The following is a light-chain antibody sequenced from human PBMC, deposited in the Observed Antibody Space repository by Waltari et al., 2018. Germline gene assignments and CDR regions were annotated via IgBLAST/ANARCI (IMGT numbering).Light chain of an antibody. CDR3: NSRDSSGNHWV. CDR1: SLRSYS. J-gene: IGLJ3*02. Sequence: SSELTQDPAVSVALGQTVRITFQGDSLRSYSASWYQQKPGQAPVIVIYGKNNRPSGIPDRFSGSSSGNTASLTITGAQAEDEADYYCNSRDSSGNHWVFGGGTKLTVL. V-gene: IGLV3-19*01. CDR2: GKN.